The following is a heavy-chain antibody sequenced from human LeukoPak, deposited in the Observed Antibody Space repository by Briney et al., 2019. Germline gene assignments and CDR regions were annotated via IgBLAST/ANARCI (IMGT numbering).Heavy chain of an antibody. CDR3: ARDYSYGFDY. D-gene: IGHD5-18*01. V-gene: IGHV3-21*01. CDR2: ISSSSSYI. J-gene: IGHJ4*02. Sequence: GGPLNLSFAASGFTFSSYTMTGFGKAPGRGLEWVSSISSSSSYIYYADSVKGRFTISRDNAKNSLYLQMNSLRAEDTAVYYCARDYSYGFDYWGQGTLVTVSS. CDR1: GFTFSSYT.